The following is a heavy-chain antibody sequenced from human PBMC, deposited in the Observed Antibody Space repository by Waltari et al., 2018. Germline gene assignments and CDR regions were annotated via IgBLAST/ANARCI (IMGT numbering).Heavy chain of an antibody. Sequence: QVQLVQSGAEVKKPGASVKVSCKASGYTFTGYYMHWVRQAPGQGREWMGLINPNSGGTNYAQKFQGRCTMTRDTSISTAYMELSRLRSDDTAVYYCARLDYDILTPYYMDVWGKGTTVTISS. V-gene: IGHV1-2*02. CDR1: GYTFTGYY. CDR3: ARLDYDILTPYYMDV. J-gene: IGHJ6*03. D-gene: IGHD3-9*01. CDR2: INPNSGGT.